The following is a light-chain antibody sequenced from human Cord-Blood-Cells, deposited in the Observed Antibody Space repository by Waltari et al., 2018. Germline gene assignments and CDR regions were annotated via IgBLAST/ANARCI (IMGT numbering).Light chain of an antibody. CDR1: QDISNG. Sequence: DIQMTQSPSTLSASVGDRVTIPCQASQDISNGLDWYQQKPGKAPKLLIYDASSLESGVPSRFSGSGSGTDFTFTISSLQPEDIATYYCQQYNSVPYTFGGGTKVEIK. CDR2: DAS. CDR3: QQYNSVPYT. J-gene: IGKJ2*01. V-gene: IGKV1-33*01.